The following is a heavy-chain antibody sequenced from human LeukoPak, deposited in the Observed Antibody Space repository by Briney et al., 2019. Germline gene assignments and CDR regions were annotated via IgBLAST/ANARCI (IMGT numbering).Heavy chain of an antibody. Sequence: GGSLRLSCVASGFTVSSNYMSWVRQAPGKGLEWVSVIYSGGSTYYADSVKGRFTISRDNSKNTLYLQMNSLRAEDTAVYYCARRNLAYFDYWGQGTLVTVSS. CDR3: ARRNLAYFDY. CDR1: GFTVSSNY. CDR2: IYSGGST. V-gene: IGHV3-66*02. J-gene: IGHJ4*02.